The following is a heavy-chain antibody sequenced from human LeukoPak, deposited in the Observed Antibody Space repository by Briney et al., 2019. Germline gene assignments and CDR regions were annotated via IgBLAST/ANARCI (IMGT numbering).Heavy chain of an antibody. J-gene: IGHJ2*01. CDR3: ARDKGPYWYFDL. Sequence: SETLSLTCTVSGVSISSYYWSWIRQPPGKGLEWIGYIYYSGRTNYNPSLKSRVTISINTSKNQISLKLSSVTAADTAVYYCARDKGPYWYFDLWGRGTLVTVSS. V-gene: IGHV4-59*01. CDR2: IYYSGRT. CDR1: GVSISSYY.